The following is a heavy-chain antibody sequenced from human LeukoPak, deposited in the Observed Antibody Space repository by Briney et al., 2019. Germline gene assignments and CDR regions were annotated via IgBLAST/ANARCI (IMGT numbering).Heavy chain of an antibody. D-gene: IGHD6-6*01. CDR2: IYYSGST. J-gene: IGHJ4*02. V-gene: IGHV4-31*11. Sequence: PSETLSLTCAVYGGSFGGYYWSWIRQPPGKGLEWIGYIYYSGSTYYNPSLKSRVTISVDTSKNQFSLKLSSVTAADTAVYYCARTKVYSSSPFDYWGQGTLVTVSS. CDR3: ARTKVYSSSPFDY. CDR1: GGSFGGYY.